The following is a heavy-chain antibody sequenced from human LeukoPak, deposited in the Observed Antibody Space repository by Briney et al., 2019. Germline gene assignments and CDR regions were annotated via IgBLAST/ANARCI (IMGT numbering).Heavy chain of an antibody. D-gene: IGHD6-6*01. CDR2: ISYDGSNK. J-gene: IGHJ4*02. V-gene: IGHV3-30*18. Sequence: GGPLRLSCAASGFTFSSYGMHWVRQAPGKGLEWGAVISYDGSNKYYADSVKGRFTISRDNSENTLYLQMNSLRAEDTAVYYCAKDQSIAARFFHYWGQGTLVTVSS. CDR1: GFTFSSYG. CDR3: AKDQSIAARFFHY.